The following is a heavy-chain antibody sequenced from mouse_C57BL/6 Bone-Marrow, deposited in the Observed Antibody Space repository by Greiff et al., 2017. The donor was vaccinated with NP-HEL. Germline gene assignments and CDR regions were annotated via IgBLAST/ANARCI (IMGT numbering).Heavy chain of an antibody. J-gene: IGHJ1*03. CDR1: GYTFTDYY. D-gene: IGHD6-1*01. V-gene: IGHV1-19*01. CDR3: AAPLLGRGWYFDV. Sequence: EVQLQQSGPVLVKPGASVKMSCKASGYTFTDYYMNWVKQSHGKSLEWIGVINPYNGGTSYNQKFKGKATLTVDKSSSTAYMELNSLTSEDSAVYYCAAPLLGRGWYFDVWGTGTTVTVSS. CDR2: INPYNGGT.